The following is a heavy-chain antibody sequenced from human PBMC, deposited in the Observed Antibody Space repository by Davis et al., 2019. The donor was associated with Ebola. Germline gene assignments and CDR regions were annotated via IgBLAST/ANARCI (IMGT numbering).Heavy chain of an antibody. V-gene: IGHV3-33*01. D-gene: IGHD2-15*01. CDR1: GFTFSSYG. Sequence: GESLKISCAASGFTFSSYGMHWVRQAPGKGLEWVAVILYDGSNKDYADSVKGRLTISRDNSKNTLYLQMNSLRAGDTAVYYCARDHQDTDLYYYGMDVWGKGTTVTVSS. J-gene: IGHJ6*04. CDR3: ARDHQDTDLYYYGMDV. CDR2: ILYDGSNK.